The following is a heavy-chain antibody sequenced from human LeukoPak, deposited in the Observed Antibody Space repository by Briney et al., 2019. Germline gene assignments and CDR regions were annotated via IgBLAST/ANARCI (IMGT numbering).Heavy chain of an antibody. V-gene: IGHV4-34*01. CDR1: GGSFSGYY. D-gene: IGHD3-3*01. J-gene: IGHJ6*03. Sequence: SETLSLTCAVYGGSFSGYYWSWIRQPPGKRLEWIGEINHSGSTNYNPSLKSRVTISVDTSKNQFSLQMSSVTAADTAVYYCARLTIFGVVSRGVYYYMDVWGKGTTVTVSS. CDR2: INHSGST. CDR3: ARLTIFGVVSRGVYYYMDV.